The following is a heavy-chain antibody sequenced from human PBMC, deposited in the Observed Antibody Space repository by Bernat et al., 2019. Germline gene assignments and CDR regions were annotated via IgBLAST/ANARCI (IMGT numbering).Heavy chain of an antibody. V-gene: IGHV3-64*01. Sequence: EVELVESGGGLVQPGGSLRLSCTASGFTFSTYAMHWVRQTPGKGLEYVSSLLGNGGHPQYANSVKGRFTISRDNSKNALYLQMGSLRPEDTAMYYCARDKDGNYAFDYWGQGTLVTVSS. CDR1: GFTFSTYA. CDR3: ARDKDGNYAFDY. CDR2: LLGNGGHP. D-gene: IGHD4-4*01. J-gene: IGHJ4*02.